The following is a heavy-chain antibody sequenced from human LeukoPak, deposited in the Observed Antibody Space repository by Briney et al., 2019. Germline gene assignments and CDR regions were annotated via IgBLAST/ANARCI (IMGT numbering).Heavy chain of an antibody. Sequence: SETLSLTCTVTGGSIGSGYYYWGWVRQPPGRGLEWVGTIYYSGRTYYPPSLKSRLTISVDTSKNQFSLKLTSVTAADTAVYYCARGYTYDFSWFDPWGQGTLVTVSS. CDR1: GGSIGSGYYY. CDR2: IYYSGRT. V-gene: IGHV4-39*01. D-gene: IGHD5-18*01. CDR3: ARGYTYDFSWFDP. J-gene: IGHJ5*02.